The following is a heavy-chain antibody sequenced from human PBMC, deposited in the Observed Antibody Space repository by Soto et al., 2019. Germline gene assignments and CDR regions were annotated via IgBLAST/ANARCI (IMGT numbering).Heavy chain of an antibody. CDR1: GFNFNNYT. V-gene: IGHV3-21*01. CDR3: ARDCSGGSCYPGMDV. CDR2: ISSSGYI. Sequence: GGSLRLSCAASGFNFNNYTINWVRQAPGKRLEWLSSISSSGYIFSTDSVRGRFTISRDNAKNSVYLQINSLRAEDTAVYFCARDCSGGSCYPGMDVWGQGTTVTVSS. J-gene: IGHJ6*02. D-gene: IGHD2-15*01.